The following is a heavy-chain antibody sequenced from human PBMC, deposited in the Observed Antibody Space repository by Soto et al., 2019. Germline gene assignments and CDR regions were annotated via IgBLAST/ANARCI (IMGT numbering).Heavy chain of an antibody. D-gene: IGHD6-19*01. CDR1: VYTFTSYA. CDR3: ARGSGIAVAGTPGY. CDR2: INAGNGNT. Sequence: ASVKVSCKASVYTFTSYAMHWVRQAPGQRLEWMGWINAGNGNTKYSQKFQGRVTITRDTSASTAYMELSSLRSEDTAVYYCARGSGIAVAGTPGYWGQGTLVTSPQ. J-gene: IGHJ4*02. V-gene: IGHV1-3*01.